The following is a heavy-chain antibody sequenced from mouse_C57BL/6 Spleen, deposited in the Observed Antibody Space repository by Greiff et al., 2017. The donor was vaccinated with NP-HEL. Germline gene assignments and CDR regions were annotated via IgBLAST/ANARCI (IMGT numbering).Heavy chain of an antibody. V-gene: IGHV1-42*01. J-gene: IGHJ2*01. CDR2: INPSTGGT. Sequence: VQLKESGPELVKPGASVKISCKASGYSFTGYYMNWVKQSPEKSLEWIGEINPSTGGTTYNQKFKAKATLTVDKSSSTAYMQLKSLTSEDSAVYYCARRYYYYGSSFDYWGQGTTLTVSS. CDR3: ARRYYYYGSSFDY. D-gene: IGHD1-1*01. CDR1: GYSFTGYY.